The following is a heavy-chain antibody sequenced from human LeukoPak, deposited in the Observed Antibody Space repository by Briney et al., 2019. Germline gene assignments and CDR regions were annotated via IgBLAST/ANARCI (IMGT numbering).Heavy chain of an antibody. CDR1: GGSFSGYY. D-gene: IGHD5-12*01. CDR3: AGGGWLRLPPYFDH. CDR2: INHSGST. Sequence: SETLSLTCAVYGGSFSGYYWSWIRQPPGKGLEWIGEINHSGSTNYNPSLKSRVTISVDTSKNQFSLKLSSVTAADTAVYYCAGGGWLRLPPYFDHWGQGTLVTVPS. J-gene: IGHJ4*02. V-gene: IGHV4-34*01.